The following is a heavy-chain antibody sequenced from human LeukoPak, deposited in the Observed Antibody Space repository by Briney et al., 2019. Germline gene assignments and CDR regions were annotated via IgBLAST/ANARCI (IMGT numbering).Heavy chain of an antibody. CDR1: GYSFVGYG. D-gene: IGHD6-13*01. V-gene: IGHV1-18*01. J-gene: IGHJ4*02. CDR2: FNPENGNT. Sequence: ASVKVFCKASGYSFVGYGITWVRQAPGQGLEWMGWFNPENGNTNYAQKVQGRVTMTADTSTSTSYMELRSLRSDDTAVYYCAREHSSSWDQFDYWGQGTLVTVSS. CDR3: AREHSSSWDQFDY.